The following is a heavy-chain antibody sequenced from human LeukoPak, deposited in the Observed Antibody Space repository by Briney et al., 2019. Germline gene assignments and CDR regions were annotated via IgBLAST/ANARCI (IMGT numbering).Heavy chain of an antibody. CDR1: GFSVSSDY. CDR3: ARRKTGSPYDY. Sequence: PGGSLRLSCAASGFSVSSDYIGWVRQAPGKGLEWGSVIYSGGSTYYADSGKGRFTISRDNSKNTVYLQMNSLRPEDPAVYYCARRKTGSPYDYWGQGTLVTVSS. D-gene: IGHD1-1*01. J-gene: IGHJ4*02. CDR2: IYSGGST. V-gene: IGHV3-53*01.